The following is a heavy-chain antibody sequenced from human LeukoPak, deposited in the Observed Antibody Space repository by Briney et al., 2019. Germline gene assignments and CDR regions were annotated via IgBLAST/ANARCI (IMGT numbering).Heavy chain of an antibody. D-gene: IGHD1-26*01. V-gene: IGHV3-7*01. CDR1: GFTLSHYW. J-gene: IGHJ2*01. CDR2: IEKDGSAA. CDR3: ARAGVTNLLGETYWYFDL. Sequence: GGSLRLSCTASGFTLSHYWMTWVRQAPGKGLEWVAKIEKDGSAAYYADSMKGRFTISRDNAENSLYLQMNSLRAEDTAVYSCARAGVTNLLGETYWYFDLWGRGTLVTVSS.